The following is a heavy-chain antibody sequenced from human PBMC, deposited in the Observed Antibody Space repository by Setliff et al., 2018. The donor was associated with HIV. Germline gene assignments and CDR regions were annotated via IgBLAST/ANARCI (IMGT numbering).Heavy chain of an antibody. CDR2: IYYSGST. D-gene: IGHD2-2*01. V-gene: IGHV4-39*01. CDR1: GDSITSSSSSHY. J-gene: IGHJ4*02. CDR3: ARHNPASVPASSPDY. Sequence: KPSETLSLTCSVSGDSITSSSSSHYWGWIRQPPGKGLEWIGSIYYSGSTYYNPSLQSRVTISVHTSKNHFSLKLSSVTAADTAFYYCARHNPASVPASSPDYWGQGTLVTVSS.